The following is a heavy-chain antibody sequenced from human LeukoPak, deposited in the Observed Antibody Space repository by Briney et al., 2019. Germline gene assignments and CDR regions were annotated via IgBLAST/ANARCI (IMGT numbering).Heavy chain of an antibody. V-gene: IGHV4-59*01. Sequence: PSETLSLTCTVSGGSISSYYWSWIRQPPGKGLELIGYIYYSGSTNYNPSLKSRVTISVDTSKNQFSLKLSSVTAADTAVYYCARDRGDYYDSSGYSRFDYWGQGTLVTVSS. CDR2: IYYSGST. CDR1: GGSISSYY. CDR3: ARDRGDYYDSSGYSRFDY. D-gene: IGHD3-22*01. J-gene: IGHJ4*02.